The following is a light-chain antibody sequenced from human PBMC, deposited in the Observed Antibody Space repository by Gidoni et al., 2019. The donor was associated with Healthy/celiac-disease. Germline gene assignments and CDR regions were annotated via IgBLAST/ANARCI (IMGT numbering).Light chain of an antibody. J-gene: IGLJ3*02. CDR1: TGAVTSGYD. CDR2: STS. Sequence: QTVVTQEPSLTVSPVGTVPLTCASSTGAVTSGYDPTWFQQKPGQAPRALIYSTSTNHSWTHARFSGSLLGGRAALTLSGVQPEDEAEYYCLLYYGGAKRWVFGGGTKLTVL. V-gene: IGLV7-43*01. CDR3: LLYYGGAKRWV.